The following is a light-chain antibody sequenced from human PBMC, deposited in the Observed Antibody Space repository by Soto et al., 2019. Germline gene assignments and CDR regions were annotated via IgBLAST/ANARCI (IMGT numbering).Light chain of an antibody. CDR2: EVS. Sequence: QSALTQPASVSGSPGQSITISCTGTSSDVGGYNYVSWYQQHPGKAPKLMIYEVSNRPSGVPDRFSGSKSGTSAFLSITGLQAEDEADDYCQCYDSSLSAYVVFGGGTQLTVL. J-gene: IGLJ2*01. V-gene: IGLV2-14*01. CDR3: QCYDSSLSAYVV. CDR1: SSDVGGYNY.